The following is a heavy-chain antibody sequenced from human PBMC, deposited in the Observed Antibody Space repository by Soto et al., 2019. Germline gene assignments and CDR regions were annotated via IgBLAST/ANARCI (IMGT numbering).Heavy chain of an antibody. D-gene: IGHD2-15*01. Sequence: QVQLVQSGAEVKKPGASVKVSCKASGYTFTSYGISWVRQAPGQGLEWIGWNSAYNGNTNYAQKLQGRVNMATDTSTSAAYLELRSLRSDATAVYYCARDRRKKDGVAGDYWGQGTLVTVSS. CDR2: NSAYNGNT. V-gene: IGHV1-18*01. CDR3: ARDRRKKDGVAGDY. J-gene: IGHJ4*02. CDR1: GYTFTSYG.